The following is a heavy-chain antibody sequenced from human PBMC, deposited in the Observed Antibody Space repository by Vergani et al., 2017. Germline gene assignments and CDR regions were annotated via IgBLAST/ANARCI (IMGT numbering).Heavy chain of an antibody. V-gene: IGHV4-30-4*01. Sequence: QVQLQESGPGLVKPSQTLSLPCTVSGGSISSGDYYWRWIRQPPGKGLEWVGFTYYSGSTYYHPSLKSRVTISVDTSKNQFSLKLSSVTAADTAVYYCARDHAWGYGYYSLDYWGQGTLVTASS. CDR3: ARDHAWGYGYYSLDY. CDR2: TYYSGST. D-gene: IGHD4-17*01. CDR1: GGSISSGDYY. J-gene: IGHJ4*02.